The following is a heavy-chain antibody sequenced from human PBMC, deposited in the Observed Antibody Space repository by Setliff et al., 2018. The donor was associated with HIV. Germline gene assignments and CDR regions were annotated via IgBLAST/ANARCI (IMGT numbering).Heavy chain of an antibody. V-gene: IGHV1-2*06. CDR2: ISPNYGGT. CDR3: ARGQGPVDY. Sequence: ASVKVSCKTSGYIFTHYYTHWVRQAPGQGLEWMGRISPNYGGTHYPQKFQGRVTLTSDTSISTAYVELSGLTSDDTAVYYCARGQGPVDYWGQGTLVTVSS. J-gene: IGHJ4*02. CDR1: GYIFTHYY.